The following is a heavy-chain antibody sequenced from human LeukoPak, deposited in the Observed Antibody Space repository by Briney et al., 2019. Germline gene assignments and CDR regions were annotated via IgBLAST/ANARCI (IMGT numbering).Heavy chain of an antibody. Sequence: GASVKVSCKASGYTFTGYYMHWVRQAPGQGLEWMGWINPNSGGTNYAQKFQGRVTMTRDTSISTAYMELSRLRSDDTAVYYCARARVAAAPYNWFDPWGQGTLVTASS. J-gene: IGHJ5*02. CDR2: INPNSGGT. V-gene: IGHV1-2*02. CDR1: GYTFTGYY. D-gene: IGHD6-13*01. CDR3: ARARVAAAPYNWFDP.